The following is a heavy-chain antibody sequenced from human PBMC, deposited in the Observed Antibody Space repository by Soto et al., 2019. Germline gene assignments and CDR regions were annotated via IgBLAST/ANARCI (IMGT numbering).Heavy chain of an antibody. V-gene: IGHV3-23*01. D-gene: IGHD3-3*01. Sequence: GGSLRLSCAASGFSFGSYAPSWVRQAPGKGLEWVSTISGSDGKTFYADSVKGRFSISRDTSQSTLYLQTNSLRADDTAMYYCARWSYLDYWGQGTRVTVSS. CDR1: GFSFGSYA. CDR2: ISGSDGKT. CDR3: ARWSYLDY. J-gene: IGHJ4*02.